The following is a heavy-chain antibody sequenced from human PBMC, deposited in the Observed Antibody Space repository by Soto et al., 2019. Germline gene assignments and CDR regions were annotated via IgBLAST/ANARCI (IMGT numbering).Heavy chain of an antibody. V-gene: IGHV3-74*01. CDR2: INSDGSST. D-gene: IGHD3-22*01. CDR1: GLTFRSYW. CDR3: AIRASYYDSSGYFDY. Sequence: GGSLRLSCAASGLTFRSYWMHWVRQAPGKGLVWVSRINSDGSSTSYADSVKGRFTISRDNAKNTLYLQMNSLRAEGTAVYYCAIRASYYDSSGYFDYWGQGTLVTVSS. J-gene: IGHJ4*02.